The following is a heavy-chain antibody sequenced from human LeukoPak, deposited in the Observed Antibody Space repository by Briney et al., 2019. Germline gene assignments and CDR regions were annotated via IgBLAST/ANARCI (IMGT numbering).Heavy chain of an antibody. CDR1: GGSISSYY. V-gene: IGHV4-59*01. J-gene: IGHJ4*02. CDR2: IYYSGST. D-gene: IGHD6-13*01. CDR3: ARAWSAAGLDY. Sequence: SETLSLTCTVSGGSISSYYWSWIRQPRGKGLEWIGYIYYSGSTNYNPSLKSRVTISVDTSKNQFSLKLSSVTAADTAVYYCARAWSAAGLDYWGQGTLVTVSS.